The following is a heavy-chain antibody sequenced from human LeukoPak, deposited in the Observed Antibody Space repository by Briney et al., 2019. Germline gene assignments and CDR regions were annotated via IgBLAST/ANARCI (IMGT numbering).Heavy chain of an antibody. D-gene: IGHD6-13*01. J-gene: IGHJ4*02. V-gene: IGHV3-7*01. CDR3: ARIGYTSSSLDY. CDR1: GFTFSNYW. CDR2: IKQDGSVK. Sequence: GESLRLSCAASGFTFSNYWMTWVRQAPGKGLEWLANIKQDGSVKYYLDSVTGRFTVSRDNARNSVYLQMNSLRAEDTAVYYCARIGYTSSSLDYWGQGTLVTVSS.